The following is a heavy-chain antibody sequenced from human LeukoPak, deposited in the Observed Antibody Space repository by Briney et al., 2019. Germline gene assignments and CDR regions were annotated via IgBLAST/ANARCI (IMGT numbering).Heavy chain of an antibody. J-gene: IGHJ5*02. CDR2: ISSSGSTI. Sequence: GGSLRLSCAASGFTFSSYSMNWVRQAPGKGLEWVSYISSSGSTIYYADSVKGRFTISRDNAKNSLYLQMNSLRAEDTAVYYCARFRRLTWFDPWDQGALVTVSS. CDR3: ARFRRLTWFDP. V-gene: IGHV3-48*04. CDR1: GFTFSSYS. D-gene: IGHD5-12*01.